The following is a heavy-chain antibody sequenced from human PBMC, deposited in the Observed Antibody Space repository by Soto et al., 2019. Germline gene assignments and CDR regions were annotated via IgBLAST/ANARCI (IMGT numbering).Heavy chain of an antibody. CDR3: ARESGGTGLDV. CDR1: GFTFSAFE. D-gene: IGHD1-1*01. CDR2: IYNSGSTM. V-gene: IGHV3-48*03. J-gene: IGHJ6*02. Sequence: GSLRLSCAASGFTFSAFEMNWVRQAPGKGLEWLSYIYNSGSTMTYADSVKGRFAISRDNAKNSLYLEMYSLRAEDTAVYYCARESGGTGLDVWGQGPTVTVSS.